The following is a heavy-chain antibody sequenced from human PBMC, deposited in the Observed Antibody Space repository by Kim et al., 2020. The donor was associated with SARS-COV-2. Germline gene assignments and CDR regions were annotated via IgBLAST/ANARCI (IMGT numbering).Heavy chain of an antibody. V-gene: IGHV3-23*01. CDR3: AKAVIVGVIAPFDY. CDR1: GFTFSSYA. CDR2: ISGSGGST. J-gene: IGHJ4*02. Sequence: GGSLRLSCAASGFTFSSYAMSWVRQAPGKGLEWVSAISGSGGSTYYADTVKGRFNISRDNSKNTLYLQMNSLRAEDTAVYYCAKAVIVGVIAPFDYWGQGALVPVSS. D-gene: IGHD2-21*01.